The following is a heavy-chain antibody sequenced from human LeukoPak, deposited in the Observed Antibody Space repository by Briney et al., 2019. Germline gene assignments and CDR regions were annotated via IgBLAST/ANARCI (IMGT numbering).Heavy chain of an antibody. CDR2: ISGSGGST. D-gene: IGHD1-26*01. CDR1: GFSFHSFS. J-gene: IGHJ4*02. V-gene: IGHV3-23*01. Sequence: GGSLRLSCAASGFSFHSFSMSWVRQAPGKGLEWVSAISGSGGSTYYADSVKGRFTISRDNSKNTLYLQMNSLRAEDTAVYYCAKFPSGFLGGATIDYWGQGTLVTVSS. CDR3: AKFPSGFLGGATIDY.